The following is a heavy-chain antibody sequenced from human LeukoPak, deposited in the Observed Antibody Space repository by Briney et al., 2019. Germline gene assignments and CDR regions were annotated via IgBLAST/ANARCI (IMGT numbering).Heavy chain of an antibody. V-gene: IGHV4-34*01. Sequence: SETLSLTYAVYGGSFSGYYWSWIRQPPGKGLEWSGEINHSGSTNYNPSLKSRVTISVDTSKNQFSLKPSSVTAADTAVYYCARLTPYYYDSSGYKTGYYFDYWGQGTLVTVSS. D-gene: IGHD3-22*01. J-gene: IGHJ4*02. CDR3: ARLTPYYYDSSGYKTGYYFDY. CDR2: INHSGST. CDR1: GGSFSGYY.